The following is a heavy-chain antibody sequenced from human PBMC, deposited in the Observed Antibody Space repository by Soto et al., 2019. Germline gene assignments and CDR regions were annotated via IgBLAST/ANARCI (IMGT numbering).Heavy chain of an antibody. CDR2: ISDHNGNT. V-gene: IGHV1-18*01. Sequence: QVHLVQSGAEVKKPGASVKVSCKGSGYAFTTYGITWVRQAPGQGLEWMGWISDHNGNTNYEQKHQGRVTVTRDTSRITTNMELTSLRAAETAVYYWSRGRYGDYWGHGVLVTVSS. D-gene: IGHD1-1*01. CDR1: GYAFTTYG. CDR3: SRGRYGDY. J-gene: IGHJ4*01.